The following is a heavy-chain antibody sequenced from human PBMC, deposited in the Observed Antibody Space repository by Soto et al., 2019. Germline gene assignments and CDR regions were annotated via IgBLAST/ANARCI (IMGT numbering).Heavy chain of an antibody. CDR2: ISSDGSKK. Sequence: QVQLVESGGGVVQPGRSLRLSCAASGYTFSSYGMHWVRQAPGKGLEWVAVISSDGSKKYYVDSVKGRFTISRDDSKNTVYLQMNSLRGEDTAVYYCTRDQSSAFHYWGQGTLVTVSS. V-gene: IGHV3-30*03. J-gene: IGHJ4*02. CDR1: GYTFSSYG. D-gene: IGHD6-19*01. CDR3: TRDQSSAFHY.